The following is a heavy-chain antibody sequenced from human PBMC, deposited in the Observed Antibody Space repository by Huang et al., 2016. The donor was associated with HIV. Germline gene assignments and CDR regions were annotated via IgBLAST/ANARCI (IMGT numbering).Heavy chain of an antibody. J-gene: IGHJ3*02. CDR3: AAGYDTYYDI. V-gene: IGHV1-24*01. CDR1: GYTLTDLS. CDR2: FAPEHGET. D-gene: IGHD2-21*01. Sequence: QVQLVQSGAEVKKPGASVKVSCKVSGYTLTDLSLHWVRQAPGKGLEWMGGFAPEHGETIYAQNFQGRVTMTEDTSTDTAYMELHSLRPEDTAVYYCAAGYDTYYDIWGQGTMVIASS.